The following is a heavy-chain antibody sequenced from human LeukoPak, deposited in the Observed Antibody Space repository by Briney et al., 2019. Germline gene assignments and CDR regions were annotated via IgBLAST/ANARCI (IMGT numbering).Heavy chain of an antibody. Sequence: PSETLSLTCAVYGGSFSGYYCSWIRQPPGKGLEWIGEINHSGSTNYNPSLKSRVTISVDTSKNQFSLKLSSVTAADTAVYYCARGRYSNTQFDYWGQGNLVTVSS. D-gene: IGHD4-11*01. J-gene: IGHJ4*02. CDR2: INHSGST. V-gene: IGHV4-34*01. CDR1: GGSFSGYY. CDR3: ARGRYSNTQFDY.